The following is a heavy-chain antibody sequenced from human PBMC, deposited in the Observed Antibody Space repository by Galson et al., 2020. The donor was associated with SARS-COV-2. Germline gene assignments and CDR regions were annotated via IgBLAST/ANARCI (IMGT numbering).Heavy chain of an antibody. Sequence: GGSLSLSCRGPGFPFSNPWMNWLRQAPGPGLEWVANIKQYGSARYYVESVKGRFTISRDNAQNSLYLQMDSLRDDDTAVYFCARGSRFYDCWSGRAEYFQHWGLGTLVTVSS. V-gene: IGHV3-7*01. J-gene: IGHJ1*01. D-gene: IGHD3-3*01. CDR2: IKQYGSAR. CDR3: ARGSRFYDCWSGRAEYFQH. CDR1: GFPFSNPW.